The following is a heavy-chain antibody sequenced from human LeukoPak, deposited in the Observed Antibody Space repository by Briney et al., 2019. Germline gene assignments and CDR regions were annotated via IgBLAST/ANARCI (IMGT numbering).Heavy chain of an antibody. D-gene: IGHD3-10*01. CDR3: ARDDHYGSGSYHFDY. V-gene: IGHV3-21*01. CDR1: GFTFSSYS. Sequence: KSGGSLRLSCAASGFTFSSYSMNWVRQAPGKGLEWVSSIGSRTSYIYHADSVKGRFTISRDNAKNSLYLQMNNLRDEDTAVYYCARDDHYGSGSYHFDYWGQGTRVTVSP. CDR2: IGSRTSYI. J-gene: IGHJ4*02.